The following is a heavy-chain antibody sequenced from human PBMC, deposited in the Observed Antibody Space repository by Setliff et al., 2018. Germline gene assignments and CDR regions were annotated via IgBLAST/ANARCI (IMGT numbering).Heavy chain of an antibody. CDR3: ARDKLWLMGYYYYYYMDV. CDR2: TTPIFTTA. V-gene: IGHV1-69*13. D-gene: IGHD5-18*01. J-gene: IGHJ6*03. CDR1: RGTFSNYA. Sequence: SVKVSCKTSRGTFSNYAISWVRQAPGQGLEWMGGTTPIFTTANYAQKFQGRVTITADESTSTAYMELSSLRSEDTAVYYCARDKLWLMGYYYYYYMDVWGKGTTVTVSS.